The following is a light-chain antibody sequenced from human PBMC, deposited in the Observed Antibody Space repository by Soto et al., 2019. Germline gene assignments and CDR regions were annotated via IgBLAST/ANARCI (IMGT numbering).Light chain of an antibody. CDR2: DAS. CDR1: QSVRTN. Sequence: DIVMTQSPATLSVSPGQRATLSCRASQSVRTNLAWYQQKPGQAPRLLIYDASTRATGIPARFSGSGSGTEFTLTISSLQSEDFALYYCQHYNNWPPITFG. V-gene: IGKV3-15*01. J-gene: IGKJ5*01. CDR3: QHYNNWPPIT.